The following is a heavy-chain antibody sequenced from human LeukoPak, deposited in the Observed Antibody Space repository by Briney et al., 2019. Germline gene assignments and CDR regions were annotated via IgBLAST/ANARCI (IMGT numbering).Heavy chain of an antibody. CDR3: ARGGAFLGVVIWDAFDI. CDR1: GFTFSSYG. CDR2: IRYDGSNK. Sequence: GGSLRLSCAASGFTFSSYGMHWVRQAPGKGLEWVAFIRYDGSNKYYADSVKGRFTISRDNSKNTLYLQMNSLRAEDTAVYYCARGGAFLGVVIWDAFDIWGQGTMVTVSS. V-gene: IGHV3-30*02. J-gene: IGHJ3*02. D-gene: IGHD3-3*01.